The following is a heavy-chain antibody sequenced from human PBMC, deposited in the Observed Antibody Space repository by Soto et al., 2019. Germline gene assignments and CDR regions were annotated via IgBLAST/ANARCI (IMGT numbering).Heavy chain of an antibody. D-gene: IGHD1-1*01. CDR1: GFTFSNYW. CDR3: ARGFPGHYAFDE. Sequence: EVQLVESGGGLVKPGGSLRLSCAASGFTFSNYWMHWVRQVPGKGLVWVERIKGDGSSRNNAYSVKGQFTISSDNAQNTLIVQINSLTAEETAVYSCARGFPGHYAFDEWGQGTMVTVSS. V-gene: IGHV3-74*01. J-gene: IGHJ3*01. CDR2: IKGDGSSR.